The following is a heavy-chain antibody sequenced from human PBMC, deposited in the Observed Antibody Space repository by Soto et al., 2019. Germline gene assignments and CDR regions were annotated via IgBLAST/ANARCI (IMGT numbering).Heavy chain of an antibody. CDR3: ARVRNGDWYFDY. J-gene: IGHJ4*02. Sequence: EVQLVESGGGLVQPRGSLSISCAASGFTFSSYWMHWVRQAPGKGLVWVSRINSDGSTTSYADSVKGRFTISRDNAKNTLYLQMNSLRAEDTAVYYCARVRNGDWYFDYWGQGTLVTISS. D-gene: IGHD4-17*01. CDR1: GFTFSSYW. V-gene: IGHV3-74*01. CDR2: INSDGSTT.